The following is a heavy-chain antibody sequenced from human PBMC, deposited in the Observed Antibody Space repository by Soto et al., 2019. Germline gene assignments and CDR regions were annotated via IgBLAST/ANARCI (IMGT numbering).Heavy chain of an antibody. V-gene: IGHV3-7*01. CDR2: IKQDGSEK. D-gene: IGHD3-16*01. CDR1: GFTFSSYW. Sequence: PGGSLRLSCAASGFTFSSYWISWFRQAPGKGLEWVANIKQDGSEKYYMDSVKGRFTVSRDNAKNSLYLQMNSLRADDTAVFFWCRITYSYGWIYDYWGQGTLVTVSS. J-gene: IGHJ4*01. CDR3: CRITYSYGWIYDY.